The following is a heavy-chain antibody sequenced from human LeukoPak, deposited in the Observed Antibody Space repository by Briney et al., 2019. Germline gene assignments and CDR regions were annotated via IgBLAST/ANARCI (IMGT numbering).Heavy chain of an antibody. J-gene: IGHJ4*02. D-gene: IGHD3-22*01. CDR2: ISWNSGSI. CDR3: ARDGRAYYYDSSGYYSRYYFDY. V-gene: IGHV3-9*01. CDR1: GFTFDDYA. Sequence: GGSLRLSCAASGFTFDDYAMHWVRQAPGKGLEWVSGISWNSGSIGYADSVKGRFTIFRDNVKNSLYLQMNSLRAEDTAVYYCARDGRAYYYDSSGYYSRYYFDYWGQGTLVTVSS.